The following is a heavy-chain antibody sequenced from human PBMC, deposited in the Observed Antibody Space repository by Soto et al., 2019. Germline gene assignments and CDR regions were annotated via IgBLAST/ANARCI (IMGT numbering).Heavy chain of an antibody. CDR3: ARRDGSGWSLRTDY. J-gene: IGHJ4*02. CDR2: IDPSDSYT. D-gene: IGHD6-19*01. Sequence: PGESLKISCKXSVYSFTSYWIIWVLQIPGKVLEWMGRIDPSDSYTNYSPSFQGHVTISADKSISTAYLQWSSLKASDTAMYYCARRDGSGWSLRTDYWGQGTLVTVSS. CDR1: VYSFTSYW. V-gene: IGHV5-10-1*01.